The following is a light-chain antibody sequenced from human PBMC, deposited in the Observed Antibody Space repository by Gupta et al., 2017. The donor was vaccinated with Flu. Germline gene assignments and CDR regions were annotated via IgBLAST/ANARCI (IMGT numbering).Light chain of an antibody. V-gene: IGLV1-51*01. Sequence: SNSNIVNNYVSWSQHFPGIVPKLLIYDTNKRPSGIPDRVSASKSGTSATLVIAGLQTADEADYNCGSWDNDLTVFVFGTGTMVTV. J-gene: IGLJ1*01. CDR2: DTN. CDR3: GSWDNDLTVFV. CDR1: NSNIVNNY.